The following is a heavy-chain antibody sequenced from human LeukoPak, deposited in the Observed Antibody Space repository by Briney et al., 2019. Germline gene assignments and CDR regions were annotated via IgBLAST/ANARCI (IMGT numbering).Heavy chain of an antibody. CDR2: IYHSGST. D-gene: IGHD3-10*01. CDR1: GGSISSGGYS. V-gene: IGHV4-30-2*01. J-gene: IGHJ4*02. Sequence: PSETLSLTCAVSGGSISSGGYSWSWIRQPPGKGLEWIGYIYHSGSTYYNPSLKSRVTISVDRSKNQFSLKLSSVTAADTAVYYCARVHYGSGGYAGVFDHWGQGTLVTVSS. CDR3: ARVHYGSGGYAGVFDH.